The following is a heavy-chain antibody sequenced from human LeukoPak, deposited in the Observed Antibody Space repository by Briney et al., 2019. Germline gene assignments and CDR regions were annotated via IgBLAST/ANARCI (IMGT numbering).Heavy chain of an antibody. CDR2: INHSGST. V-gene: IGHV4-34*01. J-gene: IGHJ6*03. CDR1: GGSFSGHY. D-gene: IGHD7-27*01. CDR3: ARELGIVYYYMDV. Sequence: SETLSLTCAVYGGSFSGHYWSWIRQPPGKGLEWIGEINHSGSTNYNPSLKSRVTISVDTSKNQFSLKLSSVTAADTAVYYCARELGIVYYYMDVWGKGTTVTVSS.